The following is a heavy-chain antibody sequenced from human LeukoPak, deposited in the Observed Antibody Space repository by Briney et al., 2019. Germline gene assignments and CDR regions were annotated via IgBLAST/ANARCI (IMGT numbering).Heavy chain of an antibody. D-gene: IGHD3-22*01. J-gene: IGHJ4*02. Sequence: GGSLRLSCAASGFTFSSYAMSWVRQAPGKGLEWVSAISGSGSSTYYADSVKGRFTISRDNSKNTLYLQVNSLRAEDTAVYYCAKGGYYSDSAFDYWGQGTLVTVSS. CDR3: AKGGYYSDSAFDY. CDR2: ISGSGSST. V-gene: IGHV3-23*01. CDR1: GFTFSSYA.